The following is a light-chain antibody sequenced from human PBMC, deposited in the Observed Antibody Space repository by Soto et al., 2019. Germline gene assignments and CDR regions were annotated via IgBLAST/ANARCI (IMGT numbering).Light chain of an antibody. V-gene: IGKV1-5*03. CDR2: KAS. CDR1: QSISSW. Sequence: DSQMTQSHSTLSASVGDRVTITFRASQSISSWLAWYQQKPGKAPKLLIYKASSLESGVPSRFSGSGSGTEFTLTISSLQPDDFATYYCQQYNSYPLTFGGGTKVDI. CDR3: QQYNSYPLT. J-gene: IGKJ4*01.